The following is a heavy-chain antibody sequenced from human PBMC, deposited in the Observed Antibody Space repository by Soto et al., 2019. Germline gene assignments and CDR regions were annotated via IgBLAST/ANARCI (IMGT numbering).Heavy chain of an antibody. CDR1: GFTFSDYY. CDR3: ARDLGIAAAPGDYYYYMDV. Sequence: GGSLRLSCAASGFTFSDYYMSWIRQAPGKGLEWVSYISSSGSTIYYADSVKGRFTTSRDNANNSLYLQMNSLRDDDTAVYYCARDLGIAAAPGDYYYYMDVWGKGTTVTVSS. CDR2: ISSSGSTI. D-gene: IGHD6-13*01. V-gene: IGHV3-11*01. J-gene: IGHJ6*03.